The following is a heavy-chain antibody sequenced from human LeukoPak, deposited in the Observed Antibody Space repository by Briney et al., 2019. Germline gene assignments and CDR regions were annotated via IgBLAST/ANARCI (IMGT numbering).Heavy chain of an antibody. CDR3: AKNPYEYYFDY. D-gene: IGHD5-12*01. CDR1: GYTLTGYY. V-gene: IGHV1-2*02. CDR2: INLSSGDT. J-gene: IGHJ4*02. Sequence: ASVKVSCKASGYTLTGYYMHWMRLAPGQGLEWMGWINLSSGDTNYAQKFQGRVTMTRDTSISTAYMELSRLRSDDTAVYYCAKNPYEYYFDYWGQGTLVTVSS.